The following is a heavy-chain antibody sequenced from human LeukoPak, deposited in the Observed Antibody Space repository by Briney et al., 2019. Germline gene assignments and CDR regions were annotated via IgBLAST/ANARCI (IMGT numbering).Heavy chain of an antibody. CDR2: TYTSGST. J-gene: IGHJ2*01. V-gene: IGHV4-4*07. CDR1: GRSINSCY. Sequence: SHTLSLTRTVSGRSINSCYRSWVRQPAGRALEESGRTYTSGSTNYNPSLKSRVTMSVDMSKNQFSLKLSSMIAADTAVYYCARVSSSWYQDWYFDLWGRGTLVTVSS. CDR3: ARVSSSWYQDWYFDL. D-gene: IGHD6-13*01.